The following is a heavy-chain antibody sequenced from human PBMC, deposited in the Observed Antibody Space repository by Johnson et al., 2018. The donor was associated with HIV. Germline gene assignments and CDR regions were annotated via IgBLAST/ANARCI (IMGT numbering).Heavy chain of an antibody. J-gene: IGHJ3*02. CDR1: GFTFSSFA. CDR3: ANSLLLDAFNI. V-gene: IGHV3-23*04. CDR2: ISGSGGST. Sequence: VQLVESGGGSVQPGGSPRLSCAASGFTFSSFAMSWVRQAPGKGLEWVSGISGSGGSTDYADSVKGRFTISRDNSKTTLYLQMNSLRDEDTAVYYCANSLLLDAFNIWGQGTMVTVSS.